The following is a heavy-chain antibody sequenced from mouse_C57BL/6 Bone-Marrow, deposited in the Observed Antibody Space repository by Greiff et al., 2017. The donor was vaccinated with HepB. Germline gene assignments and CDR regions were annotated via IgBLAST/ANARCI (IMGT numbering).Heavy chain of an antibody. V-gene: IGHV6-6*01. Sequence: EVQRVESGGGLVQPGGSMKLSCAASGFTFSDAWMDWVRQSPEKGLEWVAEIRNKANNHATYYAESVKGRFTISRDDSKSSVYLQMNSLRAEDTGIYYCTSITTVVAYWYFDVWGTGTTVTVSS. J-gene: IGHJ1*03. D-gene: IGHD1-1*01. CDR3: TSITTVVAYWYFDV. CDR1: GFTFSDAW. CDR2: IRNKANNHAT.